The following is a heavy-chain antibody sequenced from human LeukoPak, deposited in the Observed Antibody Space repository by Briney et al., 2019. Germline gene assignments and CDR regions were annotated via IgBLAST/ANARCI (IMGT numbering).Heavy chain of an antibody. CDR1: GFTFSGYA. Sequence: PGGSLRLSCAASGFTFSGYAMHWVRQAPGKGLEWVSTISGSGDNTYYADSVKGRFTISRDNSKNTLNLQMNSLRAEDTAVYYCAKDFGRADCLGGSCYPFVSWGQGTLVTVSS. CDR2: ISGSGDNT. D-gene: IGHD2-15*01. J-gene: IGHJ4*02. CDR3: AKDFGRADCLGGSCYPFVS. V-gene: IGHV3-23*01.